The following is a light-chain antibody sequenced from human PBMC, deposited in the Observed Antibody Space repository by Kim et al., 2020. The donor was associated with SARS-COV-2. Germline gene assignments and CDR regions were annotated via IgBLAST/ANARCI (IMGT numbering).Light chain of an antibody. V-gene: IGLV3-25*03. Sequence: SYELTQPPSVSVSPGQTARITCTGDALPKQYGYWYQQKPGPAPALVLYKDFERPSGIPVRFSGSSSGTTVTLPISGVQAEDEADYYCQSADSSGTWVFGGGTQLTVL. CDR3: QSADSSGTWV. CDR2: KDF. J-gene: IGLJ3*02. CDR1: ALPKQY.